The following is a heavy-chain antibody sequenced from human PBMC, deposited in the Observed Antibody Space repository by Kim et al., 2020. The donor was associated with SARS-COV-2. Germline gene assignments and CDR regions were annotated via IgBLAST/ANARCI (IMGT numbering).Heavy chain of an antibody. J-gene: IGHJ3*02. D-gene: IGHD2-15*01. V-gene: IGHV3-33*08. CDR2: IWYDGSNE. Sequence: GGSLRLSCAASGFTFSNFAMHWVRQAPGKGLEWVAVIWYDGSNENYADSVKDRFIISRDNSKKTLYLQMNSLGADDTAVYYCAREYLLAAPRSDAFDIWGQGTMVTVSS. CDR3: AREYLLAAPRSDAFDI. CDR1: GFTFSNFA.